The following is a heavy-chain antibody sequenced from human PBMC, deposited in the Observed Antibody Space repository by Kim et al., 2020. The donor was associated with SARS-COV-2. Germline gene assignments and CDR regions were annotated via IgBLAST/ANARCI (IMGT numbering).Heavy chain of an antibody. CDR3: ARDAGYSSGWVFDY. Sequence: GGSLRLSWAASGFTFSSYTMNWVRQAPGKGLEWVSSITSSSRYIYYADSLKGRFTISRDNAKNSLYLQMNSLRAEDTAVYYCARDAGYSSGWVFDYWGQG. D-gene: IGHD6-19*01. CDR1: GFTFSSYT. J-gene: IGHJ4*02. V-gene: IGHV3-21*01. CDR2: ITSSSRYI.